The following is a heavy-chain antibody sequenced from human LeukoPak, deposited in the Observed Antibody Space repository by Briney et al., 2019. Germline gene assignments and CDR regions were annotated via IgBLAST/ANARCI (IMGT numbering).Heavy chain of an antibody. CDR2: IYSGDST. D-gene: IGHD3-3*01. Sequence: GGSLRLSCEASRFTFSSYAMSWVRQAPGKGLEWVSIIYSGDSTYYADSVKGRFTISRDNSKNTLYLQMNSLRAEDTAVYYCARVFWEKDGFIGAFDIWGQGTMVTVSS. CDR1: RFTFSSYA. CDR3: ARVFWEKDGFIGAFDI. J-gene: IGHJ3*02. V-gene: IGHV3-66*01.